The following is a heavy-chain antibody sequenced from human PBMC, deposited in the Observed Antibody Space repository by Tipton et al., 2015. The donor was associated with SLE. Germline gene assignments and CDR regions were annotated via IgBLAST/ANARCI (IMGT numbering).Heavy chain of an antibody. D-gene: IGHD3-16*01. Sequence: LRLSCAASGFTFSTYAMSWIRQPPGKGLEWIGYIYYSGSTNYNPSLKSRVTISVDTSKNQFSLRLSSVTAADTAVYYCARAIGANYFHFWGQGTLVTVSS. CDR3: ARAIGANYFHF. V-gene: IGHV4-59*12. J-gene: IGHJ4*02. CDR1: GFTFSTYA. CDR2: IYYSGST.